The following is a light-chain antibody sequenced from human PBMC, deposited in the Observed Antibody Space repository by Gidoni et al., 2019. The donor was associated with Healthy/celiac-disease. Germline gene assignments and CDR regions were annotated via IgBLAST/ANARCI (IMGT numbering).Light chain of an antibody. J-gene: IGKJ1*01. CDR2: GAS. CDR3: QQCGSSRRWT. CDR1: QSVSSSY. V-gene: IGKV3-20*01. Sequence: EMVLRQSPGTVSLSPGERATLSCRASQSVSSSYLAWYQKKPGQPPRLLIYGASSRATGITDRFSGSGSETDFPLTITRLEPDTCAVYHCQQCGSSRRWTFGQGTKVEIK.